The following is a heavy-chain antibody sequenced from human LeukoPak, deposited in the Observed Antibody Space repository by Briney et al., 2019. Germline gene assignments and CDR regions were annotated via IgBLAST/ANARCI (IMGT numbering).Heavy chain of an antibody. CDR2: IRGSGDNT. Sequence: GGSLRLSCTVSGLTFSNYAMSWVRQAPGKGLEWVSTIRGSGDNTYHADSVKGRLTISRDNSRNTLYLQMNSLRAEDTAVYYCAKGPQSSAQYHFDHWGQGTLVTVSS. D-gene: IGHD3-22*01. J-gene: IGHJ4*02. CDR3: AKGPQSSAQYHFDH. V-gene: IGHV3-23*01. CDR1: GLTFSNYA.